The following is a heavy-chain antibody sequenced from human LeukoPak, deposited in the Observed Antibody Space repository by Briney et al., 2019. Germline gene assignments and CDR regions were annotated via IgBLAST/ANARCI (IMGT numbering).Heavy chain of an antibody. Sequence: GGSLRLSCAASGFTFSSYGMHWVRQAPGKGLEWVAVISYDGSNKYYADSVKGRFTISRDNSKNTLHLQMNSLRAEDTAVYYCAKDCGYSSGCYWGQGTLVTVSS. CDR2: ISYDGSNK. J-gene: IGHJ4*02. CDR3: AKDCGYSSGCY. CDR1: GFTFSSYG. V-gene: IGHV3-30*18. D-gene: IGHD6-19*01.